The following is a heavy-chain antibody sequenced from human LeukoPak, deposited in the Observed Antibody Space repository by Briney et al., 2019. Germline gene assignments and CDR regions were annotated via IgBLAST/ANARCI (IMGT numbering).Heavy chain of an antibody. CDR2: IYYSGST. Sequence: SETLSLTCTVSGGSISSGDYYWSWIRQPPGKGLEWIGYIYYSGSTYYIPSLKSRVTISVDTSKNQFSLKLSSVTAADTAVYYCARLVGYDILRPYWYFDLWGRGTLVTVSS. D-gene: IGHD3-9*01. CDR1: GGSISSGDYY. J-gene: IGHJ2*01. V-gene: IGHV4-30-4*01. CDR3: ARLVGYDILRPYWYFDL.